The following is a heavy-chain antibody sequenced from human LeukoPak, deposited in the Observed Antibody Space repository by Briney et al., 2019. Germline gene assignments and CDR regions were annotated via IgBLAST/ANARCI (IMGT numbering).Heavy chain of an antibody. V-gene: IGHV3-74*01. Sequence: GGSLRLSCAASGFTFSNYAMHWVRQTPGKGLVWVSHINSDGSRTSYADSVKGRFTISRDNAKNTLSLQMNSLRAEDTAVYYCARGVQGHYYDSSGPTDDYFDYWGQGTLVTVSS. D-gene: IGHD3-22*01. CDR3: ARGVQGHYYDSSGPTDDYFDY. J-gene: IGHJ4*02. CDR1: GFTFSNYA. CDR2: INSDGSRT.